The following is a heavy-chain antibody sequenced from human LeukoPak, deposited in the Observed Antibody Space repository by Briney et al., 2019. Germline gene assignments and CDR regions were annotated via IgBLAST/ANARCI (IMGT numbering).Heavy chain of an antibody. Sequence: PSQTLSLTCTVSGGSISSGGYYWSWIRQHPGKGLEWIGYIYYSGSTYYNPSVKSRVTISVDTSKNQFSLKLSSETAADTAVYYCARVDGRGEYYFDYWGQGTLVTVSS. CDR2: IYYSGST. CDR1: GGSISSGGYY. D-gene: IGHD3-16*01. CDR3: ARVDGRGEYYFDY. J-gene: IGHJ4*02. V-gene: IGHV4-31*03.